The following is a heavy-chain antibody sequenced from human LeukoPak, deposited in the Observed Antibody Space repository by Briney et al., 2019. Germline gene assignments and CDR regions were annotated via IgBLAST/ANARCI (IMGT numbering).Heavy chain of an antibody. Sequence: PGGSLRLSCAASGFTFSSYVMNWVRQAPGKGLEWGSYISSGGGTKYYADSVKGRFTISRDDAKNSLYLQMNSLTTEDTAVYYCARDRVGASTWGYFDYWGQGTLVTVSS. CDR2: ISSGGGTK. D-gene: IGHD1-26*01. J-gene: IGHJ4*02. CDR1: GFTFSSYV. CDR3: ARDRVGASTWGYFDY. V-gene: IGHV3-48*03.